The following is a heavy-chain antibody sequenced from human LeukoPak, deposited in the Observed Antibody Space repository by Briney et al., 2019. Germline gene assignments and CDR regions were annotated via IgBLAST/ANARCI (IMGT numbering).Heavy chain of an antibody. V-gene: IGHV4-39*01. J-gene: IGHJ2*01. D-gene: IGHD3-10*01. Sequence: PSETLSLTCIVSGGSMSSTDHFWGWIRQPPGKGLEWIGSFYYTGTIFYSPSLESRGTISIDTSKNQFSLKIRSVTAADTAVHYCARQGVVPNKAGWYFDLWGRGALVTVSS. CDR2: FYYTGTI. CDR1: GGSMSSTDHF. CDR3: ARQGVVPNKAGWYFDL.